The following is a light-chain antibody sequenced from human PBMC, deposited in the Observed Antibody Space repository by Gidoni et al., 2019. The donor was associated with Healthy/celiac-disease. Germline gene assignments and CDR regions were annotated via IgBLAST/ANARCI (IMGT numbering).Light chain of an antibody. CDR2: AVS. V-gene: IGLV2-14*03. J-gene: IGLJ3*02. CDR3: SSYTSSSTWV. Sequence: QSALTHPASVSGSPGQSITISCTGTTRDVGCYNYVSWYQQHPGKAPTLMIYAVSNRPSGVSNRFSGSKSVNTASLTISGLQAEDEADYYCSSYTSSSTWVFGGGTKLTVL. CDR1: TRDVGCYNY.